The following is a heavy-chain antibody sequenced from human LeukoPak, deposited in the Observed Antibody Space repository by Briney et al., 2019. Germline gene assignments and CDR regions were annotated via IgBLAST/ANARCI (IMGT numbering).Heavy chain of an antibody. D-gene: IGHD2-2*01. CDR3: ARGPRSTRNGMDV. Sequence: SETLSLTCAVYGGSFSGYYWSWIRQPPGKGLEWIGEINHSGSTNYNPSLKSRVTISVDTPKNQFSLKLSSVTAADTAVYYCARGPRSTRNGMDVWGQGTTVTVSS. J-gene: IGHJ6*02. V-gene: IGHV4-34*01. CDR2: INHSGST. CDR1: GGSFSGYY.